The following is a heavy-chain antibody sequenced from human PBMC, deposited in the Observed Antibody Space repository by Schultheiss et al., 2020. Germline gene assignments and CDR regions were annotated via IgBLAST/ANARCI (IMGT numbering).Heavy chain of an antibody. V-gene: IGHV4-4*07. J-gene: IGHJ4*02. CDR2: IYTSGST. CDR1: GGSISSYY. D-gene: IGHD2-15*01. Sequence: SETLSLTCTVSGGSISSYYWSWIRQPPGKGLEWIGRIYTSGSTNYNPSLKSRVTMSVDTSKNQFSLKLSSVTAADTAVYYCGGYCSGGSCPAWGQGTLVTVSS. CDR3: GGYCSGGSCPA.